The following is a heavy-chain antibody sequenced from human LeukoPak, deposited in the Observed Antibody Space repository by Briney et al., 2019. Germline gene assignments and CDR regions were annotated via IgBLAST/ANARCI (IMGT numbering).Heavy chain of an antibody. CDR3: ARDAVSLAAAGTSDY. Sequence: GGSLRLSCAASGFTFSSYWMSWVRQAPGKGLEWVANIKQDGSEKYYVDSVKGRFTISRDNAKNSLYLQMNSLRAEDTAVYYCARDAVSLAAAGTSDYWGQGSLVTVSS. V-gene: IGHV3-7*05. CDR2: IKQDGSEK. CDR1: GFTFSSYW. D-gene: IGHD6-13*01. J-gene: IGHJ4*02.